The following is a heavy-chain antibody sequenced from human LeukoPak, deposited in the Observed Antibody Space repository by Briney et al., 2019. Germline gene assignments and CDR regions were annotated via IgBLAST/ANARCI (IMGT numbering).Heavy chain of an antibody. CDR2: ISGSGGST. D-gene: IGHD2-21*01. Sequence: GGSLRLSCAASGFTFSSYAMSWVRQAPGKGLEWVSAISGSGGSTYYADSVKGRFTISRENSNNTLYLHMDRLRAEDTAVYYCAKAPVWNYYYGLDVWGQGTTVTVSS. V-gene: IGHV3-23*01. J-gene: IGHJ6*02. CDR1: GFTFSSYA. CDR3: AKAPVWNYYYGLDV.